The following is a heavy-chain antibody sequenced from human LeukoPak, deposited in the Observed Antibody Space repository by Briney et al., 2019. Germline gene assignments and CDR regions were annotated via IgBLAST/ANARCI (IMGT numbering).Heavy chain of an antibody. CDR1: GYTFPSYF. J-gene: IGHJ6*02. Sequence: ASVKVSCKASGYTFPSYFMHWVRQAAGQGLEWMGMINPTGGSTTYAQKFQGRVTITADESTSTAYMELSSLRSEDTAVYYCARAQRVVVVVVAATKVLGYYGMDVWGQGTTVTVSS. CDR2: INPTGGST. D-gene: IGHD2-15*01. CDR3: ARAQRVVVVVVAATKVLGYYGMDV. V-gene: IGHV1-46*01.